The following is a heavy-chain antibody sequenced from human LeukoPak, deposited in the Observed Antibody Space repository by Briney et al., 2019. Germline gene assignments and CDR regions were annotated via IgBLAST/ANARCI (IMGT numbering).Heavy chain of an antibody. V-gene: IGHV4-38-2*02. CDR3: TRDRDVVVSTTSHEGFDI. CDR1: GYSISSGYY. Sequence: PSETLSLTCTVSGYSISSGYYWGWIRQPPGKGLEWIGSIYHSGSTYYNPSLKSRVTISVDTSKNQFSLKLSSVTAADTAVYYCTRDRDVVVSTTSHEGFDIWGQGTTVTVSS. D-gene: IGHD5/OR15-5a*01. CDR2: IYHSGST. J-gene: IGHJ3*02.